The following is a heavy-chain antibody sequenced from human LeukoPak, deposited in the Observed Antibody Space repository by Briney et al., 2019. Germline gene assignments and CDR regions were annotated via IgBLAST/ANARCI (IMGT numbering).Heavy chain of an antibody. Sequence: PGGSLRLSCAASGFTFDDYAMHWVRQAPGKGLEGVSGISWNSGSIGYADSVKGRFTISRDNAKNSLYLQMNSLRAEDTALYYCAKGRGYMIVASFDYWGQGTLVTVSS. V-gene: IGHV3-9*01. CDR3: AKGRGYMIVASFDY. CDR2: ISWNSGSI. D-gene: IGHD3-22*01. CDR1: GFTFDDYA. J-gene: IGHJ4*02.